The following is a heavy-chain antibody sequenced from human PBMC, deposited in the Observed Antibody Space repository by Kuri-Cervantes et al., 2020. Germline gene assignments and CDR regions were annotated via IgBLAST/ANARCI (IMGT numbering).Heavy chain of an antibody. CDR3: AREDGFEQLVRAFDI. J-gene: IGHJ3*02. V-gene: IGHV3-23*01. Sequence: GGSLRLSCAASGFTFSSYAMSWVRQAPGKGLEWVSAISGSGGSTYYADSVKGRFTISRDNAKNSLYLQMNSLRAEDTAVYYCAREDGFEQLVRAFDIWGQGTMVTVSS. CDR1: GFTFSSYA. D-gene: IGHD6-13*01. CDR2: ISGSGGST.